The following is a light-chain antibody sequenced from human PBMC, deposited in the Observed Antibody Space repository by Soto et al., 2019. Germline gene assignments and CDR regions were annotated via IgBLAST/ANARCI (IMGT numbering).Light chain of an antibody. CDR3: FSYAGNSVYV. Sequence: QCVLTQPASLSGSPGQSITISCTGTISDVGSYNLGSWFQQLPGKVPKLIIYEGTKRPSGVSDRFSGSKSGYTASLTISGLQAEDAADYYCFSYAGNSVYVFGTGTKVTVL. J-gene: IGLJ1*01. CDR2: EGT. CDR1: ISDVGSYNL. V-gene: IGLV2-23*01.